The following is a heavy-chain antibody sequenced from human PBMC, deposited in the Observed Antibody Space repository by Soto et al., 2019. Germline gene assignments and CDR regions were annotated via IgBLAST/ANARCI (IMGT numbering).Heavy chain of an antibody. Sequence: GGSLRLSCAASGFTFSSYEMNWVRQAPGKGLEWVSYISSSGSTIYYADSVKGRFTISRDNAKNSLYLQMNSLRAEDTAVYYCARDSYCGGDCYPTTEYFQHWGQGTLVTSPQ. V-gene: IGHV3-48*03. J-gene: IGHJ1*01. CDR2: ISSSGSTI. CDR1: GFTFSSYE. D-gene: IGHD2-21*02. CDR3: ARDSYCGGDCYPTTEYFQH.